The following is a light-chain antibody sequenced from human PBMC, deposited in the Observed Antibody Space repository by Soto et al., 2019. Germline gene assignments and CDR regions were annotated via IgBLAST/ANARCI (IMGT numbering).Light chain of an antibody. CDR3: QQYARNPLT. V-gene: IGKV1-27*01. CDR1: LPISNY. Sequence: DIHMAXSPSSLSASVGDRVTITCRASLPISNYLAWYQQKPGKIPNLLIYAASTLQAGVPSRLSGSGSGKQFTIIISSLQPDDFATYYCQQYARNPLTFGGGTKV. J-gene: IGKJ4*01. CDR2: AAS.